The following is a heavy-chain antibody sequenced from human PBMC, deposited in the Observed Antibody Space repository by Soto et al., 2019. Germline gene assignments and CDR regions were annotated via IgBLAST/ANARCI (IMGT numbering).Heavy chain of an antibody. D-gene: IGHD1-26*01. J-gene: IGHJ4*02. CDR3: AGGGTYELFDY. V-gene: IGHV3-53*01. CDR2: IYSGGTT. CDR1: GFTVTGNY. Sequence: GGSLRLSCAASGFTVTGNYMSWVRQAPGKGLEWVSIIYSGGTTYYADSVKGRFTITRDNSKNTLYLQMNSLRAEDTALYYCAGGGTYELFDYWGQGTLVTVSS.